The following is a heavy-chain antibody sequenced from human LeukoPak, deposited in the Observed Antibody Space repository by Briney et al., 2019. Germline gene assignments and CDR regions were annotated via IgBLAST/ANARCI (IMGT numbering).Heavy chain of an antibody. D-gene: IGHD1-14*01. CDR2: IGSGGGSI. J-gene: IGHJ4*02. V-gene: IGHV3-48*03. CDR1: GFTFSYYE. CDR3: ARDVDGNLDY. Sequence: GGSLRLSCAASGFTFSYYEMNWVRQAPGKGLEWVSYIGSGGGSIYYADSVRGRFTSSRDNAKKSLYLQMNSLRVEDTAVYYCARDVDGNLDYWGQGTLVTVSS.